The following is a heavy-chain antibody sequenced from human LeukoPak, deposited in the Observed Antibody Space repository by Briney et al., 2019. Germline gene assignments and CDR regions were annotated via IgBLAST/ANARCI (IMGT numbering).Heavy chain of an antibody. CDR1: GGSISSYY. CDR2: IYYSGST. D-gene: IGHD3-10*01. V-gene: IGHV4-59*01. Sequence: SETLSLTCTVSGGSISSYYWSWIRQPPGKGLEWIGYIYYSGSTNYNPSLKSRVTISVDTSKNQFSLKLSSVTAADTAVYYCASSTWFGELFYDYWGQGTLVTVSS. CDR3: ASSTWFGELFYDY. J-gene: IGHJ4*02.